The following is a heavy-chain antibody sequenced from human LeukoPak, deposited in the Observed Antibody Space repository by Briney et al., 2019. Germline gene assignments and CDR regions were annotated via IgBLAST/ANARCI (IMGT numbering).Heavy chain of an antibody. J-gene: IGHJ2*01. CDR1: GFTFSSYG. CDR2: IWYGGSNK. CDR3: AKGRGATYWYFDL. D-gene: IGHD1-26*01. V-gene: IGHV3-30*02. Sequence: GGSLRLSCAASGFTFSSYGMHWVRQAPGKGLEWVAVIWYGGSNKYYADSVKGRFTISRDNSKNTLYLQMNSLRAEDTAVYYCAKGRGATYWYFDLWGRGTLVTVSS.